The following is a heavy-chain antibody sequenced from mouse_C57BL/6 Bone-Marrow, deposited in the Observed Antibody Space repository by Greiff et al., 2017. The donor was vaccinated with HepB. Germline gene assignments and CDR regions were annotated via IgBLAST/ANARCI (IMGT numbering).Heavy chain of an antibody. D-gene: IGHD2-14*01. V-gene: IGHV10-3*01. CDR2: IRSKSSNYAT. Sequence: DVQLQESGGGLVQPKGSLKLSCAASGFTFNTYAMHWVRQAPGKGLEWVARIRSKSSNYATYYADSVKDRFTISRDDSQSMLYLQMNNLKTEDTAMYYCVSDRYPHWYFDVWGTGTTVTVSS. CDR1: GFTFNTYA. J-gene: IGHJ1*03. CDR3: VSDRYPHWYFDV.